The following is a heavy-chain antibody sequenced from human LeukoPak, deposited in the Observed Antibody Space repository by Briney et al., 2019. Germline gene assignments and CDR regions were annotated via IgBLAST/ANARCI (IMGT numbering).Heavy chain of an antibody. D-gene: IGHD6-19*01. J-gene: IGHJ4*02. V-gene: IGHV1-8*02. CDR2: MDPNSGNT. CDR3: ARGNLWLAALDF. CDR1: AYTFTSYD. Sequence: ASVKVSCKASAYTFTSYDINWVRQVTGQGLEWMGWMDPNSGNTDYAQRFQGRVAITRNTSISTAYMELSSLRSEDTAVYYCARGNLWLAALDFWGQGTLVTVSS.